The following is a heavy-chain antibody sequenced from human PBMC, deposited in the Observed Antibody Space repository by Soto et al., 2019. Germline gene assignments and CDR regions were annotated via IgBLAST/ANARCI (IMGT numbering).Heavy chain of an antibody. CDR1: GGSISSNSYY. J-gene: IGHJ4*02. D-gene: IGHD3-22*01. CDR2: TYYSGST. V-gene: IGHV4-39*01. CDR3: AKRRGGSGYYLH. Sequence: SETLSLTCTVSGGSISSNSYYWGWIRQPPGKGLEWIGTTYYSGSTYYDPSLKSRVTISVDTSKNQFSLKLNSVTAADTAVYYCAKRRGGSGYYLHWGQGMLVTVSS.